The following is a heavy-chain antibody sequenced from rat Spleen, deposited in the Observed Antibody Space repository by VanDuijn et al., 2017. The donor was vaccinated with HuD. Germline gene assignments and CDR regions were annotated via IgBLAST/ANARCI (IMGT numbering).Heavy chain of an antibody. D-gene: IGHD1-4*01. CDR2: ISYDGSST. J-gene: IGHJ2*01. V-gene: IGHV5-7*01. Sequence: EVQLVESGGGLVQPGRSLKLSCAASGFTFSDYNMAWVRQAPKKGLEWVATISYDGSSTYYRDSVKGRFTISRDNAKRTLYLQMDSLRSDDTATFYCAREAGLPFHYFDYWGQGVMVTVSS. CDR1: GFTFSDYN. CDR3: AREAGLPFHYFDY.